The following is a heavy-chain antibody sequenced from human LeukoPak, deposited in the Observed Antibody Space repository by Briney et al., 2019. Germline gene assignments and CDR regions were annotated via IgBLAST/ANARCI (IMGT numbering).Heavy chain of an antibody. D-gene: IGHD3-10*01. CDR2: INHSGST. CDR1: GGSFSGYY. J-gene: IGHJ6*03. V-gene: IGHV4-34*01. CDR3: ARALWFGESYYYYMDV. Sequence: PSETLSLTCAVYGGSFSGYYWSWIRQPPGKGLEWIGEINHSGSTNYNPSLKSRVTISVDTSKNQFSLKLSPVTAADTAVYYCARALWFGESYYYYMDVWGKGTTVTVSS.